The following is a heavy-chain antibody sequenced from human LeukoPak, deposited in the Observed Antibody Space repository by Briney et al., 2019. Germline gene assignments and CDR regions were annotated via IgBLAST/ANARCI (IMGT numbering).Heavy chain of an antibody. CDR1: GGSISSYY. CDR2: IYYSGST. CDR3: AREDEYSSSSLGY. Sequence: SETLSLTCTVSGGSISSYYWSWIRQPPGKGLEWIGYIYYSGSTNYNPSLKSRVTISVDTSKNQFSLKLSSVTAADTAVYYCAREDEYSSSSLGYWGQGTLVTVSS. D-gene: IGHD6-6*01. J-gene: IGHJ4*02. V-gene: IGHV4-59*01.